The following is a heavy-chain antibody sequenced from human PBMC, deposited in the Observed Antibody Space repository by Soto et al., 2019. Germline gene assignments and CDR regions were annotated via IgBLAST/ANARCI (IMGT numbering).Heavy chain of an antibody. Sequence: EVQLLESGGGLVEPGGTLRLSCAASGFTFSSYAMSWVRQAPGKGLEWVSAISGSGGSTYYADSVKGRFTISRDNSKNTLYLQMNSLKAEDTAVYYCAGGLVPAAMFMWFDPWGQGTLVTVSS. CDR2: ISGSGGST. J-gene: IGHJ5*02. CDR3: AGGLVPAAMFMWFDP. D-gene: IGHD2-2*01. V-gene: IGHV3-23*01. CDR1: GFTFSSYA.